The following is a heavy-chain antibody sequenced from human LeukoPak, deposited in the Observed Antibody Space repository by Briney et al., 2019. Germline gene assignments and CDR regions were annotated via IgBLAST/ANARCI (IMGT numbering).Heavy chain of an antibody. CDR1: GFIFNNYE. J-gene: IGHJ6*03. CDR3: AKTTDNYYYYYMDV. V-gene: IGHV3-48*03. D-gene: IGHD4-17*01. Sequence: PGGSLRLSCAASGFIFNNYEMNWVRQAPGKGLEWVSYISISGRSIYYADSVKGRFTISRDNAQNSLYLQMSSLRAEDTAVYYCAKTTDNYYYYYMDVWGKGTTVTVSS. CDR2: ISISGRSI.